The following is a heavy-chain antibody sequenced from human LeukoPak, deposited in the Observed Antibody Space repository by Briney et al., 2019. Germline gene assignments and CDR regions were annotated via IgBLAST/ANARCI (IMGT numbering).Heavy chain of an antibody. CDR1: GGSFNSGSYY. J-gene: IGHJ4*02. CDR3: ARAMRVDRFFDY. D-gene: IGHD5-12*01. V-gene: IGHV4-61*02. CDR2: IYTSGST. Sequence: PSETLSLTCTVSGGSFNSGSYYCSWIRQPAGKGLEWVGRIYTSGSTNYNPSLKSRVTISVDTSKNQFSLQLTSVTAADTAVYYCARAMRVDRFFDYWGQGILVTVSS.